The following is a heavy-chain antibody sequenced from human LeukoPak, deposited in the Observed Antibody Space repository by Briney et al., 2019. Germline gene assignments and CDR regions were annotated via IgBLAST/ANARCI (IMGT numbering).Heavy chain of an antibody. J-gene: IGHJ4*02. CDR1: GDSISSGGYS. V-gene: IGHV4-30-2*01. CDR3: ARAAGYLYN. CDR2: IYHSGSA. Sequence: SETLSLTCVVSGDSISSGGYSWSWIRQPPGKGLEWIGYIYHSGSAYYNPSLKSRVTISVDRSKNQFSLKLSSVTAADTAVYYCARAAGYLYNWGRGTLVTVSS.